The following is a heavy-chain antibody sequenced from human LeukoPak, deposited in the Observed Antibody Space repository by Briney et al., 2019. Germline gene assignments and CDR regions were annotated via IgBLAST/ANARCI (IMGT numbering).Heavy chain of an antibody. Sequence: PGGSLRLSCAASGFTFSSYAMSWVRQAPGKGLEWVSAISGSGGSTYYADSVKGRFTISRDNSKNTLYLQMNSLRAEDTAVYYCAKSDGPYYDFWSGYLNSPGDYFDYWGQGTLVTVSS. CDR1: GFTFSSYA. CDR3: AKSDGPYYDFWSGYLNSPGDYFDY. CDR2: ISGSGGST. J-gene: IGHJ4*02. V-gene: IGHV3-23*01. D-gene: IGHD3-3*01.